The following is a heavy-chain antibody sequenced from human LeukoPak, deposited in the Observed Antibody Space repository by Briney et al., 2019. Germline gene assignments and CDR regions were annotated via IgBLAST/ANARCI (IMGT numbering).Heavy chain of an antibody. J-gene: IGHJ6*04. V-gene: IGHV4-34*01. CDR1: GGSFSGYY. CDR3: ARGHTVTAYYYYGMDV. CDR2: INHSGST. D-gene: IGHD4-11*01. Sequence: SETLSLTCALYGGSFSGYYWSWIRQPPGKGLEWIVEINHSGSTNYNPSLKSRVTISVDTSKNQFSLKLSSVTAPDTAVYYCARGHTVTAYYYYGMDVWGKGTTVTVSS.